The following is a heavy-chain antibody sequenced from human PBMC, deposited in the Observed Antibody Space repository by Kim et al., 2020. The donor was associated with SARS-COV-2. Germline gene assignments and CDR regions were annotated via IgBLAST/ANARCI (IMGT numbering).Heavy chain of an antibody. D-gene: IGHD5-18*01. CDR2: SSYI. Sequence: SSYIYYADSVKGRFTISRDNAKNSLYLQMNSLRAEDTAVYYCARVDTAIHWGQGTLVTVSS. J-gene: IGHJ4*02. V-gene: IGHV3-21*01. CDR3: ARVDTAIH.